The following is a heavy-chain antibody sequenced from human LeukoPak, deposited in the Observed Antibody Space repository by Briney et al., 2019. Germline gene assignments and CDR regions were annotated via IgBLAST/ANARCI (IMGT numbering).Heavy chain of an antibody. CDR2: ISSGGGTT. Sequence: GGSLRLSCAASGFTFSSYAMSWVRQAPGKGLEWVSTISSGGGTTYYADSVKGRFTISRDNSKNTLYLQMNSLRAEDTAIYYCAKASGSYSVAKISFDYWGQGTLVTVSS. V-gene: IGHV3-23*01. CDR1: GFTFSSYA. D-gene: IGHD1-26*01. J-gene: IGHJ4*02. CDR3: AKASGSYSVAKISFDY.